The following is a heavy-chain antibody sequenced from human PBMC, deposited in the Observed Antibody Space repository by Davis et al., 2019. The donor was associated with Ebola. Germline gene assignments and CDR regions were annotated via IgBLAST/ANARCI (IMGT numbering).Heavy chain of an antibody. D-gene: IGHD1-26*01. Sequence: SETLSLTCTVSGGSVSNGLYYWSWIRQPPEKGLEWIGYIYYNGIVDYNPSLKSRLTFSVDTANNQFSLKINSVTAADTAVYYCARVGGSLGVDYWGQGTRVTVSS. CDR3: ARVGGSLGVDY. J-gene: IGHJ4*02. CDR1: GGSVSNGLYY. CDR2: IYYNGIV. V-gene: IGHV4-61*01.